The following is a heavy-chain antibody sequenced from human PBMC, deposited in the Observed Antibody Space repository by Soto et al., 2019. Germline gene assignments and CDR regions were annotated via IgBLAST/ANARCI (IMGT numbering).Heavy chain of an antibody. CDR3: AKVEQAGGMDV. V-gene: IGHV3-30*18. Sequence: QVHLVESGGGVVQPGTSLRLSCAASGFTFSRYGMNWVRQAPGKGLEWVAAISYDGSNAYYVDAVKGRITISRDNAKNTLFLQMSSLSAEDTAVYYCAKVEQAGGMDVWGKGTTVIVSS. J-gene: IGHJ6*04. CDR2: ISYDGSNA. CDR1: GFTFSRYG.